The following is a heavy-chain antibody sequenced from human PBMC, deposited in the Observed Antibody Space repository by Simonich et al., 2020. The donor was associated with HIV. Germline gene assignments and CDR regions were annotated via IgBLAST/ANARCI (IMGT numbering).Heavy chain of an antibody. CDR1: GGSFSGYY. Sequence: QVQLQQWGAGLLKPSETLSLTCAVYGGSFSGYYWSWIRQPPGKGLEWIGEINHSGTPNYNPSLKSRVTISVDTSKNQFSLKLSSVTAADTAVYYCARLAVVIGAFDIWGQGTMATVSS. D-gene: IGHD3-22*01. J-gene: IGHJ3*02. CDR3: ARLAVVIGAFDI. V-gene: IGHV4-34*01. CDR2: INHSGTP.